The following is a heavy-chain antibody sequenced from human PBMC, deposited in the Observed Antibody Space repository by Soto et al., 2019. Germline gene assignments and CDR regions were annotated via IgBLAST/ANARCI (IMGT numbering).Heavy chain of an antibody. CDR2: MNPNSGNT. V-gene: IGHV1-8*01. Sequence: ASVKVSCKASGYTFTSYDINWVRQATGQGLEWMGWMNPNSGNTGYAQKFQGRVTMTRNTSISTAYMELSSLRSEDTAVYYCARDGRIAAAGRLYYYYDGIDVWGQGTTVTVSS. D-gene: IGHD6-13*01. J-gene: IGHJ6*02. CDR3: ARDGRIAAAGRLYYYYDGIDV. CDR1: GYTFTSYD.